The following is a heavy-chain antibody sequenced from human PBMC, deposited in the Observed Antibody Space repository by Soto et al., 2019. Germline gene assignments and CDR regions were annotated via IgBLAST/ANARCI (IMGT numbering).Heavy chain of an antibody. J-gene: IGHJ4*02. CDR2: IYHSGST. CDR1: GGSISSGGYS. Sequence: QLQLQESGSGLVKPSQTLSLTCAVSGGSISSGGYSWSWIRQPPGKGLEWIGYIYHSGSTYYNPSLKSRVTISVDRSKNQFSLKLSSVTAPDTAVYYCASYSSSSKGGDYWGQGTLVTVSS. CDR3: ASYSSSSKGGDY. D-gene: IGHD6-6*01. V-gene: IGHV4-30-2*01.